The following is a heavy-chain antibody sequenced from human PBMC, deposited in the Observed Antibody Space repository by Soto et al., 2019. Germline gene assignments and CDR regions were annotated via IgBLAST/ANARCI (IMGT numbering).Heavy chain of an antibody. Sequence: QVQLVQSGAEVKQPGASVRVSCKASGFPFTRYHMHWLRQAPGQGLEWLGVINPSTTTTYAQRFQGRVTMTRDTSTSTVYMELSSLRSDDTAVYYCAREAEEYSGSDYWGTGSLVTVSS. CDR1: GFPFTRYH. V-gene: IGHV1-46*03. CDR2: INPSTTT. J-gene: IGHJ4*02. CDR3: AREAEEYSGSDY. D-gene: IGHD3-10*01.